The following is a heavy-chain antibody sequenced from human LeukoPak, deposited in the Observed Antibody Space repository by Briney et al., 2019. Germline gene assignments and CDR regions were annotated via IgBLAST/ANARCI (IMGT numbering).Heavy chain of an antibody. D-gene: IGHD6-6*01. Sequence: GGSLRLSCTASGFTFGDYAMSWVRQAPGKGLEWVGFIRSKAYGGTTEYAASVKGRFTISRDDSKSIAYLQMNSLKTEDTAVYYCTRDPDSSSSGGGSDAFDIWGQGTMVTVSS. CDR2: IRSKAYGGTT. CDR3: TRDPDSSSSGGGSDAFDI. CDR1: GFTFGDYA. V-gene: IGHV3-49*04. J-gene: IGHJ3*02.